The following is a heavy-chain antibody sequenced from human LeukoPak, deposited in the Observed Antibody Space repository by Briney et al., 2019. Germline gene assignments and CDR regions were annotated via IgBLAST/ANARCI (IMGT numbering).Heavy chain of an antibody. D-gene: IGHD6-13*01. V-gene: IGHV4-31*03. CDR1: GGSISSGGYS. CDR3: ARAFLAPGSSSRGLNWFDP. Sequence: PSETLSLTCTVSGGSISSGGYSWSWIRQHPGKGLEWIGYIYYSGSTYYNPSLKSRVTISVDTSKNQFSLKLSSVTAADTAVYYCARAFLAPGSSSRGLNWFDPWGQGTLVTVSS. J-gene: IGHJ5*02. CDR2: IYYSGST.